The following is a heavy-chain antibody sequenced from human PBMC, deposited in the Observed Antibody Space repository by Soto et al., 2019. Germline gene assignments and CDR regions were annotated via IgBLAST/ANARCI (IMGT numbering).Heavy chain of an antibody. CDR2: ISSSSSYI. J-gene: IGHJ6*02. Sequence: PGGSLRLSCAASGFTFSSYGMHWVRQAPGKGLEWVSSISSSSSYIYYADSVKGRFTISRDNAKNSLYLQMNSLRAEDTAVYYCARVLGSSWYEWYYYGMDVWGQGTTVTVSS. D-gene: IGHD6-13*01. CDR3: ARVLGSSWYEWYYYGMDV. CDR1: GFTFSSYG. V-gene: IGHV3-21*01.